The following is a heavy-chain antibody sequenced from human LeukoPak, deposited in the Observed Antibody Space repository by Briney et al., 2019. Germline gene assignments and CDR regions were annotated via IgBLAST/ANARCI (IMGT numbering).Heavy chain of an antibody. CDR3: AREDGYCSGGNCYSYFDS. CDR2: IKKTGSET. V-gene: IGHV3-7*01. CDR1: GFTFSNSW. J-gene: IGHJ4*02. D-gene: IGHD2-15*01. Sequence: GGSLRLSCAASGFTFSNSWMSWVRQAPGKGLEWVAYIKKTGSETYYVDSVKGRFTITRDNARNSLFLLMNSLRAEDTAVYYCAREDGYCSGGNCYSYFDSWGQGTLVTVSS.